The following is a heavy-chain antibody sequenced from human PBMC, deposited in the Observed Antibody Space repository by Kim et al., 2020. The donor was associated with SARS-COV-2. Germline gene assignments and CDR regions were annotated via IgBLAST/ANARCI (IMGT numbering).Heavy chain of an antibody. D-gene: IGHD3-22*01. J-gene: IGHJ4*02. CDR2: ISSGGESV. Sequence: GGSLRLSCVGSGFTISSYDMNWVRQLPGKGLEWISHISSGGESVYYADSVTGRFIISRDNAKDSLYLLMNSLRAEDTAVYYCTKDPKVVTETDDWGQGTL. V-gene: IGHV3-48*03. CDR3: TKDPKVVTETDD. CDR1: GFTISSYD.